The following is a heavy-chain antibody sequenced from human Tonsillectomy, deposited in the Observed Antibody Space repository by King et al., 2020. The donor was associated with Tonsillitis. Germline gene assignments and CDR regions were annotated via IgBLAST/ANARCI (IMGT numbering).Heavy chain of an antibody. CDR1: GGTFSSYD. CDR3: ARPSGVGAALGY. V-gene: IGHV1-69*09. CDR2: IIPILGIA. Sequence: GQLVQSGAEVKKPGSSVKVSCKASGGTFSSYDINWVRQAPGQGLDWMGRIIPILGIANYAQKFQGRVTITADKSTSTAYMEVSSLRSEDTAVYYCARPSGVGAALGYWRQGTPVTVSS. J-gene: IGHJ4*02. D-gene: IGHD2-15*01.